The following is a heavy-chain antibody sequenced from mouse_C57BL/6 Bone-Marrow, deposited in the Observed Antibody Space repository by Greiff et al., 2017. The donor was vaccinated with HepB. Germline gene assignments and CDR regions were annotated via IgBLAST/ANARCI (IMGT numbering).Heavy chain of an antibody. CDR1: GYTFTSYW. D-gene: IGHD2-5*01. CDR2: IDPSDSYT. Sequence: VQLQQPGAELVKPGASVKLSCKASGYTFTSYWMQWVKQRPGQGLEWIGEIDPSDSYTNYNQKFKGKATLTVDTSSSTAYMQLSSLTSEDSAVYYCARSESNYGVAYWGQGTLVTVSA. V-gene: IGHV1-50*01. CDR3: ARSESNYGVAY. J-gene: IGHJ3*01.